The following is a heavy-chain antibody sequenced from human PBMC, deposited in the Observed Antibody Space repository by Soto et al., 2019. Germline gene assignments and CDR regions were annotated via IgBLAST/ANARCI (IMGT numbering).Heavy chain of an antibody. Sequence: SVKVSCKASGGTFRSYAISWVRXAPGQGLEWMGGIIPIFGTANYAQKFQGRVTITADESTSTAYMELSSLRSEDTAVYYCASGRQQLVRRFFDYWGQGTLVTVSS. CDR2: IIPIFGTA. D-gene: IGHD6-13*01. CDR1: GGTFRSYA. V-gene: IGHV1-69*13. J-gene: IGHJ4*02. CDR3: ASGRQQLVRRFFDY.